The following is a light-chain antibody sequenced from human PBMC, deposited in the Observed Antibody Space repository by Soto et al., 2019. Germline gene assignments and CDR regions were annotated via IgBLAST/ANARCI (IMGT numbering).Light chain of an antibody. CDR2: DVS. Sequence: QSALTQPASVSASPGQSITISCTGASSDVGGYNFVSWYQQHPGKAPKLIIYDVSNRPSGVSSRFSGSKSGNTASLIISGLQAEDEADYYCGSYSSSSTLVFGGGTKLTVL. J-gene: IGLJ2*01. CDR3: GSYSSSSTLV. V-gene: IGLV2-14*03. CDR1: SSDVGGYNF.